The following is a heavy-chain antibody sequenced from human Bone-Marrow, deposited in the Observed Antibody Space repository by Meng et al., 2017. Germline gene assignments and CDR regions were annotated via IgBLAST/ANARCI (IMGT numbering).Heavy chain of an antibody. D-gene: IGHD6-13*01. CDR2: IIPIFGTA. CDR3: ASPGIAAVDAFDI. J-gene: IGHJ3*02. CDR1: GGTFSSYA. V-gene: IGHV1-69*13. Sequence: SVKVSCKASGGTFSSYAISWVRQAPGQGLEWMGGIIPIFGTANYAQKFQGRVTITADESTSTAYMELSSLRSEDTAVYYCASPGIAAVDAFDIWGQGTMVTVSS.